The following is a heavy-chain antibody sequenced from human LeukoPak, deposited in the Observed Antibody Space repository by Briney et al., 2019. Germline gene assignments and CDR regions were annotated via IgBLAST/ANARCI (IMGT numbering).Heavy chain of an antibody. Sequence: PGGSLRLSCAASGFTFSDYYMSWIRQAPGKGLEWVSYISSSGSTIYYADSVKGRFTISRDNAKNSLYLQMNSLRAEDTAVYYCVRENPVVPIYYYGMDVWGQGTTVTVSS. CDR2: ISSSGSTI. D-gene: IGHD4-23*01. CDR1: GFTFSDYY. V-gene: IGHV3-11*01. J-gene: IGHJ6*02. CDR3: VRENPVVPIYYYGMDV.